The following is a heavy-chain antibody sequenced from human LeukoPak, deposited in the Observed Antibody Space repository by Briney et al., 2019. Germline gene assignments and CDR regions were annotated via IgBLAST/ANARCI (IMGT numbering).Heavy chain of an antibody. CDR1: GGSFSGYY. V-gene: IGHV4-34*01. CDR2: INHSGGT. CDR3: ARGDIVVVPAAISPLDY. D-gene: IGHD2-2*01. Sequence: PSETLSPTCAVYGGSFSGYYWSWIRQPPGKGLEWIGEINHSGGTNYNPSLKSRVTISVDTSKNQFSLKLSSVTAADTAVYYCARGDIVVVPAAISPLDYWGQGTLVTVSS. J-gene: IGHJ4*02.